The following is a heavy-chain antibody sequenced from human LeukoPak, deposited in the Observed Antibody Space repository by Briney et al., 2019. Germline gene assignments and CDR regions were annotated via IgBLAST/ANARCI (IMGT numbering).Heavy chain of an antibody. D-gene: IGHD1-26*01. J-gene: IGHJ4*02. V-gene: IGHV4-59*08. Sequence: SETLSLTCTVSGDSLSSYYWSWIRQPPGKGLEWIGYIYYSGSTNYNPSLKSRVTISVDTSKNQFSLKLSSVTAADTAVYYCARHSDQWELPECWGQGTLVTVSS. CDR2: IYYSGST. CDR3: ARHSDQWELPEC. CDR1: GDSLSSYY.